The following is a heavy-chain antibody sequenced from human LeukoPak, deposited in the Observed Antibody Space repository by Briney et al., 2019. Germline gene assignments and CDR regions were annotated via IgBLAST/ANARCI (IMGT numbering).Heavy chain of an antibody. D-gene: IGHD6-19*01. V-gene: IGHV3-30*03. CDR2: ISYDGSNK. J-gene: IGHJ4*02. CDR3: ARDEAGMRGLFDY. CDR1: GFTFSDYG. Sequence: GGSLRLSCAAAGFTFSDYGMHWVRQAPGKGLEWVAVISYDGSNKYYADSVKGRFTISRDNSKNTLYLQMNSLRAEDTAVYYCARDEAGMRGLFDYWGQGTLVTVSS.